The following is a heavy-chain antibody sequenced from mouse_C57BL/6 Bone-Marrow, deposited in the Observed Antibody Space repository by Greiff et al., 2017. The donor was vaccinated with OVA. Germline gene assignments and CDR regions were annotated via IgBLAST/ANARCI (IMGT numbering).Heavy chain of an antibody. CDR3: ARYGGWFAY. CDR1: GYTFTSYG. Sequence: QVQLQQSGAELARPGASVKLSCKASGYTFTSYGISWVKQRTGQGLEWIGEIYPRSGNTYYNEKFKGKATLTADKSSSTAYMELRSLTSEDSAVYFFARYGGWFAYWGQGTLVTVSA. CDR2: IYPRSGNT. J-gene: IGHJ3*01. D-gene: IGHD1-1*01. V-gene: IGHV1-81*01.